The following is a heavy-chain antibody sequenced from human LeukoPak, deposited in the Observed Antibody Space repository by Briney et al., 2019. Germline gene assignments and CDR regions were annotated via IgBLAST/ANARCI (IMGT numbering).Heavy chain of an antibody. J-gene: IGHJ6*02. CDR1: GIIFSNYA. Sequence: GGSLRLSCAASGIIFSNYAMNWVRQAPGKGLEWVSTISGNGHYIYYADSVKGRFTISRDNSKSTLYLQMNSLRAGDTAVYYCARSPHYFYGMDVWGQGTTVTVSS. CDR3: ARSPHYFYGMDV. V-gene: IGHV3-23*01. CDR2: ISGNGHYI.